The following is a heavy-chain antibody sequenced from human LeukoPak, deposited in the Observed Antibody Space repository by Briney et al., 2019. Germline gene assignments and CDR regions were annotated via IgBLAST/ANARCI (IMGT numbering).Heavy chain of an antibody. V-gene: IGHV3-21*01. CDR2: ISGSSSYI. CDR1: EFTFSTYT. D-gene: IGHD6-19*01. J-gene: IGHJ3*02. Sequence: PGGSLRLSCAASEFTFSTYTMNWVRQAPGKGLEWLSSISGSSSYIYYADSVKGRFTISRDNAKNSLYLQMNSLRAEDTAVYYCGKGSSGRSSGAFDIWGQGTMVTVSS. CDR3: GKGSSGRSSGAFDI.